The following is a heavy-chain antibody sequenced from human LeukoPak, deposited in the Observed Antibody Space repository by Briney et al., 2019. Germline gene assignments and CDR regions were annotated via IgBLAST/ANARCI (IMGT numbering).Heavy chain of an antibody. J-gene: IGHJ4*02. CDR3: ARAHSSGWFNFDY. CDR1: GFIFSSFG. Sequence: GGSLRLSCAASGFIFSSFGMSWVRQAPGKGPEWVSGISGSGGTTYYADSVKGRFTISRDNSKNTLYLQMNSLRAEDTAVYYYARAHSSGWFNFDYWGQGTLVTVSS. D-gene: IGHD6-19*01. CDR2: ISGSGGTT. V-gene: IGHV3-23*01.